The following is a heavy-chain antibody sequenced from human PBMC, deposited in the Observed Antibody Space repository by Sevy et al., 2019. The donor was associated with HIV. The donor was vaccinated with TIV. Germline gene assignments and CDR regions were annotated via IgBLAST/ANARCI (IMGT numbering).Heavy chain of an antibody. D-gene: IGHD3-10*01. J-gene: IGHJ4*02. V-gene: IGHV3-23*01. CDR2: ITISGSST. CDR1: GFAFSTYS. CDR3: AKDRVSGTYYTGDFDY. Sequence: GGSLRLSCAASGFAFSTYSMNWVRQAPGKGLEWVSVITISGSSTYYADSVKGRFTISRDNSKNTLYLQMNSLRADDTAVYYCAKDRVSGTYYTGDFDYWGQGTLVTVSS.